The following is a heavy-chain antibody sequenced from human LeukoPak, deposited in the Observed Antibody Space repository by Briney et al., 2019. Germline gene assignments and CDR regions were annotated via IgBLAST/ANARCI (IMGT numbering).Heavy chain of an antibody. CDR2: MNPNSGNT. D-gene: IGHD6-13*01. V-gene: IGHV1-8*03. CDR1: GYTFTSYG. Sequence: EASVKVSCKASGYTFTSYGISWVRQAPGQGLEWMGWMNPNSGNTGYAQKFQGRVTITRNTSISTAYMELSSLRSEDTAVYYCARGFRGRTQIAAARGRGYYYYYMDVWGKGTTVTVSS. CDR3: ARGFRGRTQIAAARGRGYYYYYMDV. J-gene: IGHJ6*03.